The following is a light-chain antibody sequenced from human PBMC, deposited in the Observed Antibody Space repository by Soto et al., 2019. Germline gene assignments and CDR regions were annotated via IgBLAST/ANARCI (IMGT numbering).Light chain of an antibody. CDR1: SSDVGPYNY. V-gene: IGLV2-8*01. CDR3: SSYAGSNNFVV. CDR2: EVS. J-gene: IGLJ3*02. Sequence: QSALTQPPSASGSPGQSVTISCTGTSSDVGPYNYVSWYQQHPDKAPKLMIYEVSKRPSGVPDRFSVSKSGNTASLTVSGLQAEDEADYYCSSYAGSNNFVVFGGGTKLTVL.